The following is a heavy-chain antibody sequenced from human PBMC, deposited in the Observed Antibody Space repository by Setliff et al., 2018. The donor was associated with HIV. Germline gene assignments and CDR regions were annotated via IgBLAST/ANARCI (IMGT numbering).Heavy chain of an antibody. CDR2: ISYDGNNK. CDR3: ARSIAVADLDY. D-gene: IGHD6-19*01. Sequence: PGGSLRLSCAASGFTFSNYAMHWVRQAPDKGLEWVAVISYDGNNKYYADSVKGRFTISRDNSRNTLYLQMSSLRPEDTAVYSCARSIAVADLDYWGQGTQVTVSS. V-gene: IGHV3-30*04. CDR1: GFTFSNYA. J-gene: IGHJ4*02.